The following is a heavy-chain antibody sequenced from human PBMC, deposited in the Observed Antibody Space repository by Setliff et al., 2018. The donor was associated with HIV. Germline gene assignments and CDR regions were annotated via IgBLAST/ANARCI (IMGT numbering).Heavy chain of an antibody. CDR3: AGPYYYGLGNIT. J-gene: IGHJ4*02. CDR2: INHGGRT. V-gene: IGHV4-34*01. CDR1: GASFTAYY. D-gene: IGHD3-10*01. Sequence: PSETLSLTCDVSGASFTAYYWTWIRQSPGKGLEWIGEINHGGRTNYNPSLRSRLSISLDTSKTHLSLRLSSVTAADTAMYYCAGPYYYGLGNITWGQGTQVTVSS.